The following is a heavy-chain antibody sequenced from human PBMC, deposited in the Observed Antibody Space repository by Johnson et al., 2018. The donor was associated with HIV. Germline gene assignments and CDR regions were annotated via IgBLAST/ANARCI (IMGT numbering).Heavy chain of an antibody. Sequence: VQLVESGGGLVQPGGSLRLSCAASGFTFSSYAMSRVRQAPGKGLEWISTISGRGGSTYYADSVKGRFTISRDNSKNTLYLQMNSLRAEDTAVYYCANGWFSGAFDIWGQGTMVTVSS. D-gene: IGHD3-10*01. V-gene: IGHV3-23*04. CDR3: ANGWFSGAFDI. J-gene: IGHJ3*02. CDR2: ISGRGGST. CDR1: GFTFSSYA.